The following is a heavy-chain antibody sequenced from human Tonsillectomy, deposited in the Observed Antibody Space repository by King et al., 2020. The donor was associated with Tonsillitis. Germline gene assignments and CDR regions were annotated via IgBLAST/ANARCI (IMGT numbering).Heavy chain of an antibody. Sequence: VQLVESGGGLVQPGGSLRLSCAASGFPFSDHYMDWVRQAPGKGLEWVGRTRTKANSYTTEYAASVQGRFTISRDDSKNSLYLQMNSLKTEDTAVYYCGNVRERYCSGGSCSLDYWGQGTLVTVSS. V-gene: IGHV3-72*01. CDR2: TRTKANSYTT. CDR1: GFPFSDHY. J-gene: IGHJ4*02. D-gene: IGHD2-15*01. CDR3: GNVRERYCSGGSCSLDY.